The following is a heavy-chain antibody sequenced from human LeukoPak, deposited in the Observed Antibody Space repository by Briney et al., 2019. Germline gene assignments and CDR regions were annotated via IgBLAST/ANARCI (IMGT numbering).Heavy chain of an antibody. CDR1: GGSISSSSYY. CDR3: ARQFADRRQWLATSWFDP. Sequence: PSETLSLTCTVSGGSISSSSYYWGWIRQPPGKGLEWIGRIYYSGSTYYNPSLKSRVTISVDTSKNQFSLKLSSVTAADTAVYYCARQFADRRQWLATSWFDPWGQGTLVTVSS. V-gene: IGHV4-39*01. J-gene: IGHJ5*02. CDR2: IYYSGST. D-gene: IGHD6-19*01.